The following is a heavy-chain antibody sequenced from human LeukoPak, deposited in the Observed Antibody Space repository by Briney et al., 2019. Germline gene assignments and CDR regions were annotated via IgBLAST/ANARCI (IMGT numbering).Heavy chain of an antibody. CDR2: IASDGSST. V-gene: IGHV3-74*01. CDR3: ARRYFDY. Sequence: GSLRLSCAASGFTFSSYWMNWVRQAPGKGLVWVSRIASDGSSTTYADSVKGRFSISRDNAKNTLYLQINSLRAEDTAVYYCARRYFDYWGQGTLVTVSS. CDR1: GFTFSSYW. J-gene: IGHJ4*02.